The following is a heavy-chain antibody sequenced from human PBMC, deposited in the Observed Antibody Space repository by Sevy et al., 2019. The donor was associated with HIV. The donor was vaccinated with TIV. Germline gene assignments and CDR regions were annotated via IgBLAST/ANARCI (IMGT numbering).Heavy chain of an antibody. D-gene: IGHD5-12*01. CDR3: ARAGGDGYNPPPYYYYYGMDV. Sequence: GGSLRLSCAASGFTFSDYYMSWIRQAPGKGLEGVSYISNSGSTISYADSVKGRFTISRDNAKNSLYLQMNSLRAEDTAVYYCARAGGDGYNPPPYYYYYGMDVWGQGTTVTVSS. CDR2: ISNSGSTI. J-gene: IGHJ6*02. V-gene: IGHV3-11*01. CDR1: GFTFSDYY.